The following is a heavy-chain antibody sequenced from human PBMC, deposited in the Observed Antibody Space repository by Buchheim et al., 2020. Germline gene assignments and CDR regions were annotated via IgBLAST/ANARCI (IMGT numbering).Heavy chain of an antibody. D-gene: IGHD1-1*01. CDR3: ARNSPSDPRLEGMDV. CDR1: GFTVSSNY. Sequence: EVQLVESGGGLVQPGGSLRLSCAASGFTVSSNYMSWVRQAPGKGLEWVSVIYSGGSTYYADSVEGRFTISRENSKNTLYLQMNSLRAEDTAVYYCARNSPSDPRLEGMDVWGQGTT. J-gene: IGHJ6*02. V-gene: IGHV3-66*01. CDR2: IYSGGST.